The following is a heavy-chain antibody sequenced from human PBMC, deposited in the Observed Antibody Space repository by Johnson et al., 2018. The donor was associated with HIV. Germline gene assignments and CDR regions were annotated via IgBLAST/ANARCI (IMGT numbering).Heavy chain of an antibody. Sequence: NYGMLWVRQAPGKGLEWVAFTAHDESITHYADSVKGRFTMSRDNSKSTLNLQMNSLRAEDTAIYYCAKDDNLGVWYSDAFDVWGQGTVVTVSS. D-gene: IGHD6-19*01. V-gene: IGHV3-30*02. CDR2: TAHDESIT. J-gene: IGHJ3*01. CDR3: AKDDNLGVWYSDAFDV. CDR1: NYG.